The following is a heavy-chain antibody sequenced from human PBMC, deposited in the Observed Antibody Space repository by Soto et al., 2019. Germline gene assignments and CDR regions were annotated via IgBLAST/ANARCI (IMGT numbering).Heavy chain of an antibody. CDR1: GFTFSSYA. Sequence: PGGSLRLSCAASGFTFSSYAMHCVRQAPGKGLEWVAVISYDGSNKYYADSVKGRFTICRDNSKNTLYLQMNSLRAEDTAVYYCARSRAAAGLYYYYGMDVWGQGTTVTVSS. J-gene: IGHJ6*02. D-gene: IGHD6-13*01. CDR3: ARSRAAAGLYYYYGMDV. CDR2: ISYDGSNK. V-gene: IGHV3-30-3*01.